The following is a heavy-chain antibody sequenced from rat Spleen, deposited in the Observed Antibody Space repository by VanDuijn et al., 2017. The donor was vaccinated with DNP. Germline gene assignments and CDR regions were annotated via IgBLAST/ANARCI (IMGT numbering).Heavy chain of an antibody. J-gene: IGHJ2*01. Sequence: EVQLVETGGGLVQPGRSLKLSCVASGFTFSTYWMFWIRQAPGKGLEWVTSINADGGSTYYPDSVKGRFTISRDNAKSTLYLQMDSLRSEDTATYYCARVQLLDYWGQGVMVTVSS. CDR3: ARVQLLDY. CDR1: GFTFSTYW. V-gene: IGHV5-58*01. CDR2: INADGGST. D-gene: IGHD1-10*01.